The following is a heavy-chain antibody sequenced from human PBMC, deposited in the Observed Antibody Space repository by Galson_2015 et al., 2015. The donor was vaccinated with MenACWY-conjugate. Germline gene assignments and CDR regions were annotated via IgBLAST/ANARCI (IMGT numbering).Heavy chain of an antibody. V-gene: IGHV3-74*01. CDR2: ISSDGSTA. Sequence: SLRLSCAASGFTFSRYWMHWVRQSPGKGLVWVSRISSDGSTADYADSVKGRFTISRDNAKNTLYLQMNSLRAEDTAVYYCATYCSSPSCYANGAYWGQGTLVTVSS. J-gene: IGHJ4*02. D-gene: IGHD2-2*01. CDR1: GFTFSRYW. CDR3: ATYCSSPSCYANGAY.